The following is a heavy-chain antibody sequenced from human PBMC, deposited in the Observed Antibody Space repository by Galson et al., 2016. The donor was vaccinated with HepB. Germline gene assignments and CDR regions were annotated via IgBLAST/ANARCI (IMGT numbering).Heavy chain of an antibody. Sequence: SLRLSCAASGFTFSRYAMNWVRQAPGQGLEWVSAISGSGGTTHYADSVEGHFTISRDNSKNVLFLQMDNLRPEDTAIYYCAKPKYPHHDPLTGYYIPQYYFDSWGQGTLVTVSS. CDR2: ISGSGGTT. V-gene: IGHV3-23*01. J-gene: IGHJ4*02. CDR3: AKPKYPHHDPLTGYYIPQYYFDS. CDR1: GFTFSRYA. D-gene: IGHD3-9*01.